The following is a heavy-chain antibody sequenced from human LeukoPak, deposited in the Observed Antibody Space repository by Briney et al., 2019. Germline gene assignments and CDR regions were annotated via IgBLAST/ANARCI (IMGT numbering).Heavy chain of an antibody. D-gene: IGHD5-24*01. V-gene: IGHV3-30*04. Sequence: PGRSLRLSCAASGVVFSRYAMHWVRQAPGKGLEWVAVISYDASNKYYADSVKGRFTISRDNSKGRVYLQMNSLRPEDTAVYYCAKDDPWIQFGNWGRGTLVTVSS. CDR1: GVVFSRYA. CDR2: ISYDASNK. J-gene: IGHJ4*02. CDR3: AKDDPWIQFGN.